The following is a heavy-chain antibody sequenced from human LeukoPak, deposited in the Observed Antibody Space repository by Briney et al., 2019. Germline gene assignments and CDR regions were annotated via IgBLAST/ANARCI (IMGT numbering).Heavy chain of an antibody. CDR1: GASVSSGSYY. V-gene: IGHV4-39*01. J-gene: IGHJ4*02. CDR2: IYYSGST. Sequence: ASETLSLTCTVSGASVSSGSYYWGWIRQPPGKGLEWIGSIYYSGSTYYNPSLKSRVTISVDTSKNQFSLKLSSVTAADTAVYYCARNAYCGGDCRLGFDYWGQGTLVTVSS. CDR3: ARNAYCGGDCRLGFDY. D-gene: IGHD2-21*02.